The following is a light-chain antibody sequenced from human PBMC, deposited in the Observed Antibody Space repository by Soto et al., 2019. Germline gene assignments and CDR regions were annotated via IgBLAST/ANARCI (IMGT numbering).Light chain of an antibody. Sequence: QSVLTQPPSASGSPGQSVAISCTGTSSDVGGYNFVSWYQQHPGKAPKLLIYEVSKRPSGVPDRFSGSKSGNSASLTVSGLQAEDEADYYCSSYAGSKNFAVVGGVTNVTVL. V-gene: IGLV2-8*01. CDR1: SSDVGGYNF. CDR2: EVS. CDR3: SSYAGSKNFAV. J-gene: IGLJ2*01.